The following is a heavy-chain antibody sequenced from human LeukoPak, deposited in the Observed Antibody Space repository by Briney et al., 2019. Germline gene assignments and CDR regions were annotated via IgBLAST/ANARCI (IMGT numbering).Heavy chain of an antibody. CDR2: IDHRGST. CDR3: ARDQCSGGSCYDDAFDI. CDR1: GGSFRGYY. Sequence: SETLSLTCAVYGGSFRGYYWSWIHQPPGKGPEWIGEIDHRGSTNYNPSLKSRVTISVDKSKNQFSLKLSSVTAADTAVYYCARDQCSGGSCYDDAFDIWGQGTMVTVSS. D-gene: IGHD2-15*01. J-gene: IGHJ3*02. V-gene: IGHV4-34*01.